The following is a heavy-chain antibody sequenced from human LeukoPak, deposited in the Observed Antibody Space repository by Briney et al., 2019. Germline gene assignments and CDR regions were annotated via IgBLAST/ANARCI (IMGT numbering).Heavy chain of an antibody. CDR1: GGSFSGYY. Sequence: KASETLSLTCAVYGGSFSGYYWSWIRQPPGKGREGIGEINHSGSTNYNPSLKSRVTISVDTSKNQFSLKLSSVTAADTAVYYCARGVRIFGVVISHHNWFDPWGQGTLVTVSS. J-gene: IGHJ5*02. V-gene: IGHV4-34*01. D-gene: IGHD3-3*01. CDR3: ARGVRIFGVVISHHNWFDP. CDR2: INHSGST.